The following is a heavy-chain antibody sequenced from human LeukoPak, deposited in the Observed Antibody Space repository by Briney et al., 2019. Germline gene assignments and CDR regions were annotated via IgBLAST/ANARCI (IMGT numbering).Heavy chain of an antibody. CDR1: GYTFTSYY. CDR2: INPSGGST. Sequence: ASVKVSCKASGYTFTSYYMHWVRQAPGQGLEWMGIINPSGGSTSYAQKFQGRVTMTRDTSTSTVYMELSSLRSEDTAVYYCASTHLGYCSSASCQNDYWGQGTLVTVSS. D-gene: IGHD2-2*01. V-gene: IGHV1-46*01. J-gene: IGHJ4*02. CDR3: ASTHLGYCSSASCQNDY.